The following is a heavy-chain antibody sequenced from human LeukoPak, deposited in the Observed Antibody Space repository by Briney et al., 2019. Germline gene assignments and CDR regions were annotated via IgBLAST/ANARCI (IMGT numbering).Heavy chain of an antibody. CDR2: IYSGGST. J-gene: IGHJ4*02. CDR3: AKDLGITGTHGFDY. V-gene: IGHV3-53*05. D-gene: IGHD1-20*01. Sequence: GGSLRLSCAASGFTVSSNYMSWVRQAPGKGLEWVSVIYSGGSTYYADSVKGRFTISRDNSKNTLYLQMNSLRAEDTAVYYCAKDLGITGTHGFDYWGQGTLVTVSS. CDR1: GFTVSSNY.